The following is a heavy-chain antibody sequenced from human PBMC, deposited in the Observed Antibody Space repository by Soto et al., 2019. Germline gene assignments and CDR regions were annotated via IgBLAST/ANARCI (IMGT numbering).Heavy chain of an antibody. CDR3: ARDRDEDGGTSDAFDM. D-gene: IGHD2-15*01. Sequence: QVQVVESGGGVVQPGRSLRLSCAASGFTLSTYAMHWVRQAPGKGLEWVAVISRDGRNNYYADSVKGRFTISRDNSKSTLSLQMNSLRPEDTAVYYCARDRDEDGGTSDAFDMWGQGTMVTVSS. CDR2: ISRDGRNN. J-gene: IGHJ3*02. CDR1: GFTLSTYA. V-gene: IGHV3-30*04.